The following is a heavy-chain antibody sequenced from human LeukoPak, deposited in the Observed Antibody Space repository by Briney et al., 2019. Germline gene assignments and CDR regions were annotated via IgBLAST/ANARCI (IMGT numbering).Heavy chain of an antibody. CDR1: GYTFTSYV. CDR3: ASGSREGYRSSTSCYNGNYYYGMDV. Sequence: GASVKVSCKASGYTFTSYVMHWVRQAPGRRLEWMGWINAGNGNTKYSQKFQGRVTITRDTSASTAYMELSSLRSEDTAVYYCASGSREGYRSSTSCYNGNYYYGMDVWGQGTTVTVSS. CDR2: INAGNGNT. D-gene: IGHD2-2*02. V-gene: IGHV1-3*01. J-gene: IGHJ6*02.